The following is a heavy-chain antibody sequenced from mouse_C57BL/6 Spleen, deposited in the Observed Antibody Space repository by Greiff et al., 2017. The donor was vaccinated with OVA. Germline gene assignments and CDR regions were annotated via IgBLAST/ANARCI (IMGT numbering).Heavy chain of an antibody. D-gene: IGHD2-5*01. CDR2: IDPSDSET. CDR3: AREGAYYSNYGYAMDY. Sequence: QVQLQQPGAELVRPGSSVKPSCKASGYTFTSYWMHWVKQRPIQGLEWIGNIDPSDSETHYNQKFKDKATLTVDKSSSTTYMQLSSLTSEDSAVYYCAREGAYYSNYGYAMDYWGQGTSVTVSS. CDR1: GYTFTSYW. J-gene: IGHJ4*01. V-gene: IGHV1-52*01.